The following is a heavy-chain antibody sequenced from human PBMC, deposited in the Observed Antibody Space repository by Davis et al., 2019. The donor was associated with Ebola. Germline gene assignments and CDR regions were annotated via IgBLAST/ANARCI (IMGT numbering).Heavy chain of an antibody. Sequence: ASVKVSCKASGYTFTSYGISWVRQAPGHGLEWMGWINPNSGDTNYAQKFQGRVTMTRDTSISTAYMELSSLRSEDTAVYYCARDVCGGDCYDFDYWGQGTLVTVSS. J-gene: IGHJ4*02. CDR1: GYTFTSYG. CDR2: INPNSGDT. CDR3: ARDVCGGDCYDFDY. V-gene: IGHV1-2*02. D-gene: IGHD2-21*01.